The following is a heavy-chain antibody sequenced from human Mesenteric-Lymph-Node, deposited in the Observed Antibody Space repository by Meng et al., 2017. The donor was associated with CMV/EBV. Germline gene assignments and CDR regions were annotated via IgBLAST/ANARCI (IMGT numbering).Heavy chain of an antibody. CDR1: GGTFSSYA. CDR3: ARDQGIAAAGLGGYFDY. V-gene: IGHV1-69*05. Sequence: SVKVSCKASGGTFSSYAISWVRQAPGQGLEWMGVIIPIFGTANYAQKFQGRVTITTDESTSTAYMELSSLRSEDTAVYYCARDQGIAAAGLGGYFDYWGQGTLVTVSS. D-gene: IGHD6-13*01. CDR2: IIPIFGTA. J-gene: IGHJ4*02.